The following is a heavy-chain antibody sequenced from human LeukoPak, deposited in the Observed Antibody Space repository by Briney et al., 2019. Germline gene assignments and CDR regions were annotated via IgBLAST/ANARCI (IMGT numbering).Heavy chain of an antibody. CDR2: ISSSSSYI. CDR1: GFTFSSYS. J-gene: IGHJ4*02. CDR3: ASNYGSGSYIGY. D-gene: IGHD3-10*01. V-gene: IGHV3-21*01. Sequence: PGGSLRLSCAASGFTFSSYSMNWVRQAPGKGLEWVSSISSSSSYIYYADSVKGRFTISRDNSKNTLYLQMNSLRAEDTAVYYCASNYGSGSYIGYWGQGTLVTVSS.